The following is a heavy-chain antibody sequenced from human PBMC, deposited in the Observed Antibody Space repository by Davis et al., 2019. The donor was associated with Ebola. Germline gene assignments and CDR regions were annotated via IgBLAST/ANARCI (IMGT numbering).Heavy chain of an antibody. D-gene: IGHD3-22*01. J-gene: IGHJ4*02. CDR3: ARGYDSSGYFVSPFDY. CDR1: GGSISSYY. V-gene: IGHV4-59*01. Sequence: SETLSLTCTVSGGSISSYYWSWIRQPPGKGLEWIGYIYYSGSTNYNPSLKSRVTISVDTSKNQFSLKLSSVTAADTAVYYCARGYDSSGYFVSPFDYWGQGTLVTVSS. CDR2: IYYSGST.